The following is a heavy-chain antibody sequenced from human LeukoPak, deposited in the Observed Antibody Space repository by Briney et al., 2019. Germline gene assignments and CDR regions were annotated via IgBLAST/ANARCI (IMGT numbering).Heavy chain of an antibody. D-gene: IGHD1-7*01. CDR3: ARKAQYNGHYPLDY. Sequence: GGSLRLSCAASGFTFTSYSMGWVRQAPGKGLEWVSGTSDRGDYTYYADSVKGRFTISRDSSKNTLFLQMNSLRAEDTALYFCARKAQYNGHYPLDYWGQGTLVTVSS. CDR2: TSDRGDYT. CDR1: GFTFTSYS. J-gene: IGHJ4*02. V-gene: IGHV3-23*01.